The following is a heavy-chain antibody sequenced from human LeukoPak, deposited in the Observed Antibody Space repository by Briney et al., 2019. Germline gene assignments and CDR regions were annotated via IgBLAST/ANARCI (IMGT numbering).Heavy chain of an antibody. V-gene: IGHV3-7*01. CDR3: ARDAKAVTHYMDV. Sequence: GGSQRLSCAASGFKFSDHYIDWVRQAPGKGLEWVANIKQDGSEKDYVDSVKGRFTISRDNAKNSLYLQMNSLRAEDTAVYYCARDAKAVTHYMDVWGKGTTVTVSS. CDR1: GFKFSDHY. D-gene: IGHD4-23*01. CDR2: IKQDGSEK. J-gene: IGHJ6*03.